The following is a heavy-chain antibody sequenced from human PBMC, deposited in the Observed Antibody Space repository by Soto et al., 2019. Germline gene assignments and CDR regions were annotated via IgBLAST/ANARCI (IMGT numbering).Heavy chain of an antibody. Sequence: QVQLVQSGAEVRKPGASVKVSCKASGYTFTSYGISWVRQAPGQGLEWMGWISAYNGNTNYALKLQGRVTMTTDTPTSAAYMELRGLRSDDTAVYYCARDIVVVQAPRRGYGMDVWSQVTTVTVSS. CDR2: ISAYNGNT. CDR3: ARDIVVVQAPRRGYGMDV. V-gene: IGHV1-18*04. J-gene: IGHJ6*02. CDR1: GYTFTSYG. D-gene: IGHD2-2*01.